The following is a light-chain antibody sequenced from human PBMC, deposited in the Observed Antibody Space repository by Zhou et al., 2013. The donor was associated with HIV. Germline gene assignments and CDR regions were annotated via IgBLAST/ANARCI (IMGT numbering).Light chain of an antibody. CDR3: QQNNDRPRT. Sequence: ETVMTQSPATLSVSPGERATLSCRASQSVSSYLAWYQQKPGQAPRLLIYGASTRATGIPARFSGSGSGTEFTLSISSMQSEDFAVYYCQQNNDRPRTFGQGTKLEIK. V-gene: IGKV3-15*01. CDR2: GAS. J-gene: IGKJ2*01. CDR1: QSVSSY.